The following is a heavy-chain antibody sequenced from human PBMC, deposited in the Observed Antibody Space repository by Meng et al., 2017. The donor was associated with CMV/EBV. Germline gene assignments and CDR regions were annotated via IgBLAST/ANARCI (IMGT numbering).Heavy chain of an antibody. CDR1: GFTFGDYA. CDR3: ARDKDGYNFVDY. J-gene: IGHJ4*02. V-gene: IGHV3-49*04. CDR2: IRSKAYGGTT. D-gene: IGHD5-24*01. Sequence: GGSLRLSCTASGFTFGDYAMSWVRQAPGKGLEWVGFIRSKAYGGTTEYAASVKGRFTISRDDSKSIAYLQMNSLKTEDTAVYYCARDKDGYNFVDYWGQGTLVTVSS.